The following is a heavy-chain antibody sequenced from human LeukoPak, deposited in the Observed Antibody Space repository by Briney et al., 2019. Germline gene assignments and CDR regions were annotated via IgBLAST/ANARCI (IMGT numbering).Heavy chain of an antibody. CDR2: IYYSGST. CDR1: GGSFSGYY. J-gene: IGHJ6*03. Sequence: SKTLSLTCAVYGGSFSGYYWSCIRQPPGKGLEWIGSIYYSGSTYYNPSLKSRVTISVDTSKNQFSLKLSSVTAADTAVYYCARRSILSSWPRDAYYMDVWGKGTTVTISS. D-gene: IGHD6-13*01. CDR3: ARRSILSSWPRDAYYMDV. V-gene: IGHV4-34*01.